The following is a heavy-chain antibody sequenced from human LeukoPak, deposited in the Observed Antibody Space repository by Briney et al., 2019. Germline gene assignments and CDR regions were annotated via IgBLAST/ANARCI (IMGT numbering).Heavy chain of an antibody. CDR2: IYYTGNT. J-gene: IGHJ4*02. CDR1: GGSISNSLYH. V-gene: IGHV4-39*01. D-gene: IGHD1-14*01. Sequence: PSETLSLTCPVSGGSISNSLYHWGWVRQPPGEGLEWIGSIYYTGNTYYNPSLKGRVTICVDTSNNQFSLKLSSVIAADTTVYYCTRLRDGTPGDYWGQGTLVTVSS. CDR3: TRLRDGTPGDY.